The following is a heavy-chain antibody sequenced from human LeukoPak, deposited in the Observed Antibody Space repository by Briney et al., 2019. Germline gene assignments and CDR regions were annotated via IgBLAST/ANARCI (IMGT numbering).Heavy chain of an antibody. CDR2: TYYRSQWRS. CDR3: AGGYAFDV. CDR1: GDSVSNSDYA. V-gene: IGHV6-1*01. J-gene: IGHJ3*01. Sequence: SQTLSLTCVISGDSVSNSDYAWNWIRQSPSRGLEWLGRTYYRSQWRSDYARSVMDRISVDPDTSKNHFSLDLRSVTPEDTAIYYCAGGYAFDVWSQGTMVTVSS.